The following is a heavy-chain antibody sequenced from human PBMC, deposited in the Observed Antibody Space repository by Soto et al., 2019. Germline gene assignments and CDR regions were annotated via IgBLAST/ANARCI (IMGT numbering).Heavy chain of an antibody. CDR2: ISSSSSTI. D-gene: IGHD7-27*01. CDR1: GFTFSSYS. V-gene: IGHV3-48*01. Sequence: HPGGSLRLSCAASGFTFSSYSMNWVRQAPGKGLEWVSYISSSSSTIYYADSVKGRFTISRDNSKNTLYLQMNSLRAEDTAVYYCAKGPPWGLYYYYYMDVWGKGTTVTVSS. J-gene: IGHJ6*03. CDR3: AKGPPWGLYYYYYMDV.